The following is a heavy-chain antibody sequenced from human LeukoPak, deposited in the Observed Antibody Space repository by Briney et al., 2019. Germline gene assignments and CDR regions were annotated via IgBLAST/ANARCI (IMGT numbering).Heavy chain of an antibody. V-gene: IGHV4-30-4*01. D-gene: IGHD2-15*01. CDR2: IYYSGST. CDR3: ARGGCSGGSCYSGNWFDP. J-gene: IGHJ5*02. Sequence: SETLSLTCTVSGGSISSGDYYWSWIRQPPGKGLEWNGYIYYSGSTYYNPSLKSRVTISVDTSKNQFSLKLSSVTAADTAVYYCARGGCSGGSCYSGNWFDPWGQGTLVTVSS. CDR1: GGSISSGDYY.